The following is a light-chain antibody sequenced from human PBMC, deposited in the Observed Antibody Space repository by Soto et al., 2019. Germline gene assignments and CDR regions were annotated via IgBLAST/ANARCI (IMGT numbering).Light chain of an antibody. CDR3: PQSSSTPPT. CDR1: QSISSY. J-gene: IGKJ2*01. Sequence: DIQMTQSPSSLSASVGDRVTITCRASQSISSYLNWYQQKPGKAPKLLIYAASSLQSGVPSRFSGIGSGTDFTLTINRLQPEDFATYYCPQSSSTPPTFGQGTKLEIK. CDR2: AAS. V-gene: IGKV1-39*01.